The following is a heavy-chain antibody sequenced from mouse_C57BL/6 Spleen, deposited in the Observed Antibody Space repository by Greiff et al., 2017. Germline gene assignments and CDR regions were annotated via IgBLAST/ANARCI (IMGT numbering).Heavy chain of an antibody. CDR2: IYPGDGDT. CDR3: ARREYYGNYFYYAMDY. CDR1: GYAFSSYW. J-gene: IGHJ4*01. D-gene: IGHD2-1*01. V-gene: IGHV1-80*01. Sequence: VQLQQSGAELVKPGASVKISCKASGYAFSSYWMNWVKQRPGKGLEWIGQIYPGDGDTNYNGKFKGKATLTADKSSSTAYMQLSSLTSEDSAVYFCARREYYGNYFYYAMDYWGQGTSVTVSS.